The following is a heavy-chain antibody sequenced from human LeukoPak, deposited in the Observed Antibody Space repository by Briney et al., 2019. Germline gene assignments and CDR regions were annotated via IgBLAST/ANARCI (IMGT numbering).Heavy chain of an antibody. CDR1: GFTFSSYG. CDR3: AKESWELLYYFDY. D-gene: IGHD1-26*01. CDR2: ISYDGSNK. J-gene: IGHJ4*02. V-gene: IGHV3-30*18. Sequence: GRSLRLSCAASGFTFSSYGMHWVRQAPGKGLEWVAVISYDGSNKYYADSVKGRFTISRDNSKNTLYLQMNSLRAEDTAVYYCAKESWELLYYFDYWGQGTLVTVSS.